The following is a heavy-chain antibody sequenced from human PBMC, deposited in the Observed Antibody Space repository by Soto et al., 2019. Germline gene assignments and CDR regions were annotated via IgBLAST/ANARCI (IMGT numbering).Heavy chain of an antibody. Sequence: PSETLSLTCAVSGDSISSSSTYWGWIRQPPGKGLEWIGSIYYSGTTYYNPSLKSRVTISIDTSKNQFSLELSSVTAADTAVYYCARHDGAPDDSNWFDPWGQGTLVTVSS. CDR3: ARHDGAPDDSNWFDP. V-gene: IGHV4-39*01. D-gene: IGHD3-16*01. CDR1: GDSISSSSTY. CDR2: IYYSGTT. J-gene: IGHJ5*02.